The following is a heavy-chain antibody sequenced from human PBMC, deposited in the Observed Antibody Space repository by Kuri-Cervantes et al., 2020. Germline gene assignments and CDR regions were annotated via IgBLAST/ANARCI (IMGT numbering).Heavy chain of an antibody. J-gene: IGHJ4*02. CDR1: GFTFNSYS. V-gene: IGHV3-21*01. CDR2: ISSSSSYI. CDR3: ARGRNYYDFWAGFLDVDY. Sequence: GESLKISCAASGFTFNSYSMNWVRQAPGKGLEWVSSISSSSSYIYYADSVKGRFTISRDNAKNSLFLQMNSLRAEDTALYYCARGRNYYDFWAGFLDVDYWGQGTLVTVSS. D-gene: IGHD3-3*01.